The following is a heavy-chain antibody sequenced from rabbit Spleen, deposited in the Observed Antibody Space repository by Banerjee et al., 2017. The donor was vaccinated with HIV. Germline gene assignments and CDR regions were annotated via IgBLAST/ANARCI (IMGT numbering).Heavy chain of an antibody. CDR2: IYTGSGST. V-gene: IGHV1S40*01. Sequence: QSLEESGGDLVKPGASLTLTCIASGVSFSGDSYMCWVRQAPGKGLEWIACIYTGSGSTYYASWAKGRFAISKTSSTTVTLQMTSLTAADTATYFCARLPDELVVAPYYFNLWGPGTLVTVS. J-gene: IGHJ4*01. D-gene: IGHD4-1*01. CDR1: GVSFSGDSY. CDR3: ARLPDELVVAPYYFNL.